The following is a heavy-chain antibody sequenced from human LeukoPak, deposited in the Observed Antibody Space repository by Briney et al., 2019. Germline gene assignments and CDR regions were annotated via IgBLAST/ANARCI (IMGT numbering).Heavy chain of an antibody. V-gene: IGHV1-69*04. CDR2: IIPILDIA. D-gene: IGHD3-10*01. J-gene: IGHJ6*02. CDR3: ARDQGVIAPPPYGLDV. CDR1: GGTFSSYA. Sequence: SSVKVSCKASGGTFSSYALTWVRQAPGQGLEWMGRIIPILDIANYAQTFQGRVTITADKSTSTAYIGLSSLSSEDTAVYYCARDQGVIAPPPYGLDVWGQGTTVTVSS.